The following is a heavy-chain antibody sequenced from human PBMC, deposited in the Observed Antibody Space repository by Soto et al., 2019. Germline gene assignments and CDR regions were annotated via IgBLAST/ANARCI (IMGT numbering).Heavy chain of an antibody. Sequence: HPGGSLRLSCAASGFTFSNYWMHWVRQAPGKGLVWLSRINGDGSSTDYADSVRGRFTISRDNAKNTLYLEMNSLRAEDTAVYYCTTKANTNSWFVGDYWGQGNLVTVSS. J-gene: IGHJ4*02. V-gene: IGHV3-74*01. CDR1: GFTFSNYW. CDR2: INGDGSST. CDR3: TTKANTNSWFVGDY. D-gene: IGHD6-13*01.